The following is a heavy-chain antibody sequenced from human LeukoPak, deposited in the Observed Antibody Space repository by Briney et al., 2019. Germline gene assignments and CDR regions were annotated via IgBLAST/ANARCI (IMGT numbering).Heavy chain of an antibody. D-gene: IGHD6-19*01. V-gene: IGHV3-53*01. CDR2: IYNGGTT. CDR1: GFTFDDYA. Sequence: GGSLRLSCAASGFTFDDYAMHWVRQAPGKGLEWVSIIYNGGTTNYADSVKGRFTISRDNSKNTLHLQMNSLRVEDTAVYYCARARIAVAGPFDYWGQGTLVTVSS. CDR3: ARARIAVAGPFDY. J-gene: IGHJ4*02.